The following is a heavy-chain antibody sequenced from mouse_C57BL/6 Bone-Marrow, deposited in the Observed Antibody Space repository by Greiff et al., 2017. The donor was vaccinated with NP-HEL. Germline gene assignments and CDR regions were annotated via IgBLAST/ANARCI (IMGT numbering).Heavy chain of an antibody. J-gene: IGHJ4*01. V-gene: IGHV1-69*01. D-gene: IGHD2-4*01. Sequence: VKLQQPGAELVMPGASVKLSCKASGYTFTSYWMHWVKQRPGQGLEWIGEIDPSDSYTNYNQKFKGKSTLTVDKSSSTAYMQLSSLTSEDSAVYYCARRIYYDYVDHAMDYWGQGTSVTVSS. CDR1: GYTFTSYW. CDR2: IDPSDSYT. CDR3: ARRIYYDYVDHAMDY.